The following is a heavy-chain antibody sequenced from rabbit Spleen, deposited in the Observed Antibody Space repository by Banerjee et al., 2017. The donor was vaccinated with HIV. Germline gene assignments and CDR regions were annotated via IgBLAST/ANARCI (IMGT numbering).Heavy chain of an antibody. CDR3: ARDTSSSFSSYGMDL. CDR1: GVSFSSSSY. Sequence: QEQLVESGGGLVQPEGSLTLTCTASGVSFSSSSYMCWVRQAPGKGLEWIACIDTGSSGFTYFASWAKGRFTISKTSSTTVTLQMASLTAADTATYFCARDTSSSFSSYGMDLWGQGTLVTVS. CDR2: IDTGSSGFT. D-gene: IGHD1-1*01. J-gene: IGHJ6*01. V-gene: IGHV1S45*01.